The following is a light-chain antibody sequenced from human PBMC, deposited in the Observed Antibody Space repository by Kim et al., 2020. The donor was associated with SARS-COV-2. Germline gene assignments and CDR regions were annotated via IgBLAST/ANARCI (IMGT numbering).Light chain of an antibody. J-gene: IGKJ1*01. CDR2: DVS. CDR1: EGVYRY. V-gene: IGKV1-39*01. CDR3: QQSYSHPPT. Sequence: DIQMTQSPSSLSASIGDRVTITCRASEGVYRYFHWYQQKPGKAPKFLIFDVSSVQSGVSSRFTGGGSGTDFTLTISNLQPEDFATYFCQQSYSHPPTFGQGTKVDIK.